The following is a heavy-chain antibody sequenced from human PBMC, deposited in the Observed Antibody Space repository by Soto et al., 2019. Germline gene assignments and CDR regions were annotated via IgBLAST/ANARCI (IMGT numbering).Heavy chain of an antibody. D-gene: IGHD3-22*01. CDR3: ATPKKGLLLTYFDY. J-gene: IGHJ4*01. V-gene: IGHV1-69*13. Sequence: GASVKVSCKASGGTFSSYAISWVRQAPGQGLEWMGGIIPIFGTANYAQKFQGRVTITADESTSTAYMELSSLRSEDTAVYYCATPKKGLLLTYFDYWGHGTMVTLSS. CDR2: IIPIFGTA. CDR1: GGTFSSYA.